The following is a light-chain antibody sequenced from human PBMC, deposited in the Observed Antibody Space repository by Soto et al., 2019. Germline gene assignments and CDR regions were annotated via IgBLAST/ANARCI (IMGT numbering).Light chain of an antibody. CDR1: SSDVGGYNY. J-gene: IGLJ3*02. Sequence: QSVLTQPASVSGSPGQSITISCTGTSSDVGGYNYVSWYQHHPGKAPKLMIYEVSNRPSGVSNRFSGSKSGKTASLTISGLRVEDEADYYCTSYTSSSTLVFGGGTKLTVL. V-gene: IGLV2-14*01. CDR3: TSYTSSSTLV. CDR2: EVS.